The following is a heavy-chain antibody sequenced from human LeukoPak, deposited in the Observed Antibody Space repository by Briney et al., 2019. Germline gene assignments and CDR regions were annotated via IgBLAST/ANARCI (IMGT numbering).Heavy chain of an antibody. V-gene: IGHV3-20*04. J-gene: IGHJ4*02. Sequence: GGSLRLSCAASGFTFGNYGMSWVGQAPGKGLEWVSGINWNGGSTGYADSVEGRFTISRDNAKNSQYLQMNSLSVEDTALYYCARAQTYGDSRLLLDYWGQGTLVTVSS. CDR3: ARAQTYGDSRLLLDY. CDR1: GFTFGNYG. D-gene: IGHD4-17*01. CDR2: INWNGGST.